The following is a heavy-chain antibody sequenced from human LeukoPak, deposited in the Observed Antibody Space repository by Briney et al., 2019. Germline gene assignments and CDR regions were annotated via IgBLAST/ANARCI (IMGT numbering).Heavy chain of an antibody. D-gene: IGHD6-19*01. V-gene: IGHV4-59*01. J-gene: IGHJ6*03. Sequence: SSESMSLTCTVSGASISTYYWSWIRQPPGKGLEWIGYISASGRPKYNPSLKSRVTISVDTSTSQCSLRLTSVTAADTAVYYCARVPGSGWYYYYMDVWGKGTTVTVSS. CDR3: ARVPGSGWYYYYMDV. CDR2: ISASGRP. CDR1: GASISTYY.